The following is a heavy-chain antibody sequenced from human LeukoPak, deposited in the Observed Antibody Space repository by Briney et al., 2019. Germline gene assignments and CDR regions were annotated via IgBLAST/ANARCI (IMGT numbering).Heavy chain of an antibody. CDR2: IRYDGSNQ. CDR3: AKDANSGWSYFDY. J-gene: IGHJ4*02. Sequence: GGSLRLSXAASGFTFSSYGMHWVRQAPGKGLEWVTCIRYDGSNQYYGDSVKGRFTISRDNSKNTMYLQMNSLTAEDTAVYYCAKDANSGWSYFDYWGQGTLVTVSS. D-gene: IGHD6-19*01. V-gene: IGHV3-30*02. CDR1: GFTFSSYG.